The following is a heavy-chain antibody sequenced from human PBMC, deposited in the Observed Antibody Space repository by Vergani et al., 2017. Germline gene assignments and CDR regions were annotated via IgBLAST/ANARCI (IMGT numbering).Heavy chain of an antibody. D-gene: IGHD4-17*01. CDR3: ARALPDTYGDYGIYYFDY. Sequence: QVQLQQWGAGLLKPSETLSLTCAVYGGSFSGYYWRWIRQPPGKGLEWIGEINHSGSTNYNPSLKSRVTISVDTSKNQFSLKLSSVTAADTAVYYCARALPDTYGDYGIYYFDYWGQGTLVTVSS. CDR2: INHSGST. CDR1: GGSFSGYY. V-gene: IGHV4-34*01. J-gene: IGHJ4*02.